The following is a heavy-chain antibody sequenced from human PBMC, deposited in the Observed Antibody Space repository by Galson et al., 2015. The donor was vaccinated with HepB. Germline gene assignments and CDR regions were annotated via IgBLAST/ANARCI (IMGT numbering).Heavy chain of an antibody. CDR2: IKPDGTVQ. J-gene: IGHJ1*01. CDR1: RFTFSTYW. Sequence: SLRLSCAASRFTFSTYWMHWVRQAPGKGLEWVASIKPDGTVQDYVDSVKGRFTNSRDNAKNSLSLQMNSLRVEDTAVYYCARDWDGGWSYDWWGQGTLVTVSS. V-gene: IGHV3-7*03. D-gene: IGHD6-19*01. CDR3: ARDWDGGWSYDW.